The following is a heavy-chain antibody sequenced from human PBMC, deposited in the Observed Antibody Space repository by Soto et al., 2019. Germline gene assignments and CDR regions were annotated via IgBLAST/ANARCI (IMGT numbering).Heavy chain of an antibody. CDR2: IYHSGST. CDR1: GYLISSGYY. CDR3: ARIIYCINGVGSPRYAMDV. D-gene: IGHD2-8*01. V-gene: IGHV4-38-2*01. Sequence: ASEARSVRWAVSGYLISSGYYLGWLRQPPEKGLEGIGSIYHSGSTYYNPSLKSRVTISVDTSKNHFSLKLSSVTAADTAVYYCARIIYCINGVGSPRYAMDVRAQRTTVPVS. J-gene: IGHJ6*02.